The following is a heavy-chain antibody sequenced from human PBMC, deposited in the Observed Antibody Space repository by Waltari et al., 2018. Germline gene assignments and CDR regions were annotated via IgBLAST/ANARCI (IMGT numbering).Heavy chain of an antibody. Sequence: EVQLVESGGGLVQPGGSLRLSCAASGFTFSGYWMSWVSQAPGKGLEWVANIKQDGSEKYYVDSVKGRFTISRDNAKNSLYLQMNSLRAEDTAVYYCARDGAYYYDSPGDYWGQGTLVTVSS. CDR3: ARDGAYYYDSPGDY. J-gene: IGHJ4*02. V-gene: IGHV3-7*01. CDR2: IKQDGSEK. D-gene: IGHD3-22*01. CDR1: GFTFSGYW.